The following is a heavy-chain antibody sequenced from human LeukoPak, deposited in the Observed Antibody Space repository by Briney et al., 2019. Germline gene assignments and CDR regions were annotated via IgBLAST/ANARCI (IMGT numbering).Heavy chain of an antibody. V-gene: IGHV4-39*01. D-gene: IGHD4-23*01. CDR2: IYCTGIT. CDR1: GGSISSGSDN. J-gene: IGHJ6*03. Sequence: PSETLSLTCSVSGGSISSGSDNWGWIRQPPGKGLEWIGSIYCTGITYYNPSVMSRVTMSVDTSKNQFSLRLSSVTAADTAMYYCARQGRATVVMYMDDWGKGTTVTVSS. CDR3: ARQGRATVVMYMDD.